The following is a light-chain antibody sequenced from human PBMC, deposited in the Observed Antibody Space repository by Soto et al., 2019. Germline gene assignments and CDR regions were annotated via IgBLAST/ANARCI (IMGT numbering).Light chain of an antibody. J-gene: IGKJ5*01. Sequence: EIVMTQSPGTLSLSPGERAALSCRASQSVSSRYLAWYQQKPGQAPSLIMYATASRATGIPDRFSGSGSGTDFSLTISRLEAEDSAVYYCQQYGSSPLITFGQGTRLEIK. CDR2: ATA. CDR1: QSVSSRY. V-gene: IGKV3-20*01. CDR3: QQYGSSPLIT.